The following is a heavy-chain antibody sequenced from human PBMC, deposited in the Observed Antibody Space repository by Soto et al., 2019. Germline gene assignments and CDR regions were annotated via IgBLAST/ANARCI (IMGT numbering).Heavy chain of an antibody. J-gene: IGHJ4*02. V-gene: IGHV3-23*01. D-gene: IGHD3-10*01. CDR2: ISISGEST. CDR3: ASSPEVRAVILGYFEH. Sequence: GGSLRLSCAASGFTFSTYAMSWVRQSPGKGLEWVSMISISGESTYYADSVKGRFTISRDNSKNTFYLQMNNLRAEDTAMYYCASSPEVRAVILGYFEHWGQGTLVTVSS. CDR1: GFTFSTYA.